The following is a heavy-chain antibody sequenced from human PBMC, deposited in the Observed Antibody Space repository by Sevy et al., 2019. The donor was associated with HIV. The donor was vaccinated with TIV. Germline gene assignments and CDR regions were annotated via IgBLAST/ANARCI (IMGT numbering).Heavy chain of an antibody. Sequence: GGSLRLSCAASGFTFSSYAMHWVRQAPGKGLEWVAVISYDGSNKHYADSVKGRFTISRDNSKNTLYLQMNSLRAEDTAVYYCASSRAAAGYFDYWGQGTLVTVSS. V-gene: IGHV3-30*04. CDR3: ASSRAAAGYFDY. CDR1: GFTFSSYA. D-gene: IGHD6-13*01. CDR2: ISYDGSNK. J-gene: IGHJ4*02.